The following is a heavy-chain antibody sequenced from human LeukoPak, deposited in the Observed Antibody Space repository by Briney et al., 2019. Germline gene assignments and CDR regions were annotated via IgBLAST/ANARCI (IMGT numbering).Heavy chain of an antibody. J-gene: IGHJ4*02. D-gene: IGHD1-7*01. V-gene: IGHV3-66*03. Sequence: GGSLRLSCTVSGFTLSSNSMSWVRQAPGKGLEWGSFIYSDNTHYSNSLTGRFTISNDNSKHTPYLHINSLIPPATAVYYFSIVRVVFNWNYAYYFDYWGQGTLVTASS. CDR3: SIVRVVFNWNYAYYFDY. CDR2: IYSDNT. CDR1: GFTLSSNS.